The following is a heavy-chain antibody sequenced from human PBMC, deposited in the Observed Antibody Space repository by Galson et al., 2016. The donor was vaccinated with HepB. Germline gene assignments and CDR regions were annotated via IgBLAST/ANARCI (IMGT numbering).Heavy chain of an antibody. CDR1: GFTFSTYG. Sequence: SLRLSCAASGFTFSTYGMHWVRQAPGKGLEWVAVISYDGSNKKYADSVKGRFTISRDTSKNTLYLQMNSVTAEDTAVYFCAKDGYRGSYRDYYGMDVWGQGTTVTVSS. V-gene: IGHV3-30*18. J-gene: IGHJ6*02. CDR2: ISYDGSNK. CDR3: AKDGYRGSYRDYYGMDV. D-gene: IGHD1-26*01.